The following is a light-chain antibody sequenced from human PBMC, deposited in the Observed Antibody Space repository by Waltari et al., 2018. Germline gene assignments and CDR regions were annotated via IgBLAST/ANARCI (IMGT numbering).Light chain of an antibody. V-gene: IGLV1-40*01. J-gene: IGLJ3*02. CDR3: QCYDRRMAAV. CDR1: SYNIGAGFD. Sequence: QSVLTQPPSVSGAAAQTLTISCTGTSYNIGAGFDVHCYQQLPGAAPKLVIDAERQRPSVAPDCSDCNTAGTSASVTITGHQSDDEADYCCQCYDRRMAAVFGGGTKLTVL. CDR2: AER.